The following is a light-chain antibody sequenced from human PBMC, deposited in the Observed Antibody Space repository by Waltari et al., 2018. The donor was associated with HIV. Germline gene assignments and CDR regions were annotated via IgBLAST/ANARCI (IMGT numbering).Light chain of an antibody. Sequence: QTVVTQEPSFSVSPGGTVTLTCGLRSDSVSTTHYASWYRQTPGQAPRTLIYSTKGRSSGVPDRFSGSILGNKAALTITGAQADDECHYYCVLYMGGAWVFGGGTKLTVL. J-gene: IGLJ3*02. V-gene: IGLV8-61*01. CDR1: SDSVSTTHY. CDR2: STK. CDR3: VLYMGGAWV.